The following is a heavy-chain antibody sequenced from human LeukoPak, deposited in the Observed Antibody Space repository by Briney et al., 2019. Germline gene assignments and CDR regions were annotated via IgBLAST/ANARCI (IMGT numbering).Heavy chain of an antibody. CDR2: INPNSGGT. J-gene: IGHJ4*02. CDR3: ARDQRGYYDSSGFDY. Sequence: ASVKVSCKASGYTFTGYYMHWVRQAPGQGLEWMGWINPNSGGTNYAQKFQGRVTMTRDTSISTAYMELSRLRSDDTAVYYCARDQRGYYDSSGFDYWGQGTLVTASS. D-gene: IGHD3-22*01. V-gene: IGHV1-2*02. CDR1: GYTFTGYY.